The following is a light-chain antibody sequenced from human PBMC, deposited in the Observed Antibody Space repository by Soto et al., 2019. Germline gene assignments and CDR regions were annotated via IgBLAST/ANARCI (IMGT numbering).Light chain of an antibody. J-gene: IGLJ1*01. V-gene: IGLV1-44*01. Sequence: QSVLTQPPSASGTPGQRVTISCPGSSSNIGSNTANWYQQLPGTAPKLLIYSNNQRPSGVPDRFSGSKSGTSASLAISGLQSEDEADYYCAAWDDSLNGYVFGTGTKVTVL. CDR2: SNN. CDR3: AAWDDSLNGYV. CDR1: SSNIGSNT.